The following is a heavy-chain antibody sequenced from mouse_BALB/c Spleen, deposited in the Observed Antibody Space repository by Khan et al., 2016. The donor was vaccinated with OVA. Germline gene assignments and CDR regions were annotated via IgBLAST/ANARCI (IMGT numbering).Heavy chain of an antibody. D-gene: IGHD1-1*01. V-gene: IGHV1S41*01. CDR3: ARSNYYGSGLYAMDY. J-gene: IGHJ4*01. CDR1: GYTFTSYW. CDR2: ISPGSGNA. Sequence: DLVKPGASVKLSCKASGYTFTSYWINWIKQRPGQGLEWIVHISPGSGNAYYNKIFTVKATLTVDTSSTTAYIQLTSLSSEDSAVYFCARSNYYGSGLYAMDYWGQGTPVTVSS.